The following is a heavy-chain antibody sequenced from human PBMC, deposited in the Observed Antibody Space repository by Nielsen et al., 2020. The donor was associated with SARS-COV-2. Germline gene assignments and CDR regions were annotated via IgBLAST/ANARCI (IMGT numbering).Heavy chain of an antibody. CDR1: GYTFTGYY. CDR2: INPNSGGT. J-gene: IGHJ3*02. V-gene: IGHV1-2*06. D-gene: IGHD3-10*01. CDR3: ATAGPMVGNAFDI. Sequence: ASVKVSCKASGYTFTGYYMHWVRQAPGQGLEWMGRINPNSGGTNYAQKFQGRVTMTRDTSISTAYMELSRLRSDDTAVYYCATAGPMVGNAFDIWGQGTMVTVSS.